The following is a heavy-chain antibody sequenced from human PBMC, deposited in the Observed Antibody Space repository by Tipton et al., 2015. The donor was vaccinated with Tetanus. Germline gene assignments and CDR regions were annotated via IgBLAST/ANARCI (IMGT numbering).Heavy chain of an antibody. Sequence: TLSLTCTVSGGSVNSDDYYWTWIRRHPGKGLEWIGEINHSGSTTYSPSFKSRVTISVDTPKNQFSLKLASLTVADTAVYYCARGGSYSYGPRGFDLWGRGTLVTVSS. CDR2: INHSGST. CDR1: GGSVNSDDYY. V-gene: IGHV4-34*01. CDR3: ARGGSYSYGPRGFDL. J-gene: IGHJ2*01. D-gene: IGHD5-18*01.